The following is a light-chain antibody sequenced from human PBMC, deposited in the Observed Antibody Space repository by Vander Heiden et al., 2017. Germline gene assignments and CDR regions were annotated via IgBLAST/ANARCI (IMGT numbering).Light chain of an antibody. CDR3: QQYGSSPLT. V-gene: IGKV3-20*01. CDR1: QSVTCSY. J-gene: IGKJ4*01. Sequence: VSTQPPGPLSLLPGERATPSCTASQSVTCSYLAWYQQKPGQAPKLLIYEASSRATGIPDRFSGSGSGTDFTLTISRLEPEDFAVYYCQQYGSSPLTFGGGTKVEIK. CDR2: EAS.